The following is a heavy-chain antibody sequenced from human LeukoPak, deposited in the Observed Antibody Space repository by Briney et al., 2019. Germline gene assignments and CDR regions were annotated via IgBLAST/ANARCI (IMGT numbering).Heavy chain of an antibody. V-gene: IGHV3-23*01. Sequence: GGSLRLSCAASGFTFSSYAMSWVRQAPGKGLEWVSAISGSGGSTYYADSVKGRFTISRDNSKNTLYLQMNSLRAEDTAVYYCAKDSQWIQLWLSSPDYFDYWGQGTLVTVSS. D-gene: IGHD5-18*01. CDR3: AKDSQWIQLWLSSPDYFDY. CDR2: ISGSGGST. J-gene: IGHJ4*02. CDR1: GFTFSSYA.